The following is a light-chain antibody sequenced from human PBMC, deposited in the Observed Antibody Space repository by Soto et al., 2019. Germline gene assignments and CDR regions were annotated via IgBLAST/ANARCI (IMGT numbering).Light chain of an antibody. CDR2: DVS. V-gene: IGLV2-14*03. CDR1: SSDVGTYNY. Sequence: QSALTQPASVSGSPGQSITISCTGTSSDVGTYNYVSWYQQHPGKAPKLMIYDVSNRPSGVSNRFSGSKSGNTASLTISGLQAEDEADYYCNSYTSSSTLVFGGGTKLTV. J-gene: IGLJ2*01. CDR3: NSYTSSSTLV.